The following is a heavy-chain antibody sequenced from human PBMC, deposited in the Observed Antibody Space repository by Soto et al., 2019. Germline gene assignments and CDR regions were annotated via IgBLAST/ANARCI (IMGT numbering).Heavy chain of an antibody. CDR1: GYSSSSGFS. CDR2: IDHSGSS. J-gene: IGHJ5*02. CDR3: SRDWGSGYYLFAS. V-gene: IGHV4-38-2*02. D-gene: IGHD5-12*01. Sequence: PSETLSLTCAVSGYSSSSGFSWGWIRQPPGKGLEWIGSIDHSGSSHYNASLKIQLSISLDTSKNQFSLKLRSVTAADTAVYYCSRDWGSGYYLFASCGQGSLVIVSS.